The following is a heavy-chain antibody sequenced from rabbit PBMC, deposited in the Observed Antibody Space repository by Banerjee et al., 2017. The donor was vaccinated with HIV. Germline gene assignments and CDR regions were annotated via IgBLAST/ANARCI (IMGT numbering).Heavy chain of an antibody. V-gene: IGHV1S40*01. CDR2: VYAGSSGST. D-gene: IGHD7-1*01. Sequence: QSLEESGGDLVKPGASLTLTCTASGFSFSSSYYMCWVRQTPGKGLEWIACVYAGSSGSTYYASWAKGRFTLSKTSSTTVTLQMTSLTAADTATYFCARDLYSASSSFHLWGQGTLVTVS. J-gene: IGHJ4*01. CDR3: ARDLYSASSSFHL. CDR1: GFSFSSSYY.